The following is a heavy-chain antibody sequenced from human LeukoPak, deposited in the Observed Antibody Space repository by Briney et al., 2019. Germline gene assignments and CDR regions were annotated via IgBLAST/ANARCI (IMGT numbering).Heavy chain of an antibody. Sequence: ASVKVSCKASGYTFTSYDINWVRQATGQGLEWMGWMNPNSGNTNYAQKFLGRVSMTADTATSTAYMELRSLTSDDTAMYYCARSGRGTYYYFDLWGQGTLVTVSS. D-gene: IGHD5-12*01. CDR2: MNPNSGNT. CDR1: GYTFTSYD. CDR3: ARSGRGTYYYFDL. J-gene: IGHJ4*02. V-gene: IGHV1-8*01.